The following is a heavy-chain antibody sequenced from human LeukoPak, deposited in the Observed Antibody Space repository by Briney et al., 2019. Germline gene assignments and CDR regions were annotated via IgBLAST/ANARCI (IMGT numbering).Heavy chain of an antibody. Sequence: GGSLRLSCAASGFTFSSYWMSWVRQAPGKGLEWVSGISWNSGSIGYADSVKGRFTISRDNAKNSLYLQMNSLRAEDTAVYYCARGYSGTLDYWGQGTLVTVSS. D-gene: IGHD1-26*01. J-gene: IGHJ4*02. CDR1: GFTFSSYW. V-gene: IGHV3-20*04. CDR3: ARGYSGTLDY. CDR2: ISWNSGSI.